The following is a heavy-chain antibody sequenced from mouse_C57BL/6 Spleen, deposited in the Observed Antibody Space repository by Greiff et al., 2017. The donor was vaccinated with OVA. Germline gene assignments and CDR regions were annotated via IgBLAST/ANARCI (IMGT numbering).Heavy chain of an antibody. V-gene: IGHV1-81*01. Sequence: VQVVESGAELARPGASVKLSCKASGYTFTSYGISWVKQRTGQGLEWIGEIYPRSGNTYYNEKFKGKATLTADKSSSTAYMELRSLTSEDSAVYFCARSLFTRGFAYWGQGTLVTVSA. CDR3: ARSLFTRGFAY. CDR1: GYTFTSYG. J-gene: IGHJ3*01. CDR2: IYPRSGNT.